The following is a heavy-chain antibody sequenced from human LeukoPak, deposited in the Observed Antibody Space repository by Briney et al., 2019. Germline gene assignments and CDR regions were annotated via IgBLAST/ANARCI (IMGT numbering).Heavy chain of an antibody. CDR1: GFTFSSYG. Sequence: PGGSLRLSCAASGFTFSSYGMHWVRQAPGKGLEWVAVISYDGSNKYYADSVKGRFTISRDNSKNTLYLQMNSLRAEDTAVYYCAKDLLMVRGVSNWFDPWGQGTLVTVSS. CDR3: AKDLLMVRGVSNWFDP. CDR2: ISYDGSNK. D-gene: IGHD3-10*01. J-gene: IGHJ5*02. V-gene: IGHV3-30*18.